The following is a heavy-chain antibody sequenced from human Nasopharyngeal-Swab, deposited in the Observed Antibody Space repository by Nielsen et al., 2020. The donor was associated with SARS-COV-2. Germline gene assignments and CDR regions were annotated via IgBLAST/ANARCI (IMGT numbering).Heavy chain of an antibody. CDR2: INHRGST. D-gene: IGHD3-9*01. V-gene: IGHV4-34*01. J-gene: IGHJ6*02. CDR3: ARGSIPGHSHPNCPLYFYYYYGMDV. Sequence: SETLSLTCAVYGGSFSGYYWNWIRQPPGKGLECIGEINHRGSTNYSPSLKSRVTISVDTSKTQFSQKLSSVTAADTAVYYCARGSIPGHSHPNCPLYFYYYYGMDVWGQGTTVTVSS. CDR1: GGSFSGYY.